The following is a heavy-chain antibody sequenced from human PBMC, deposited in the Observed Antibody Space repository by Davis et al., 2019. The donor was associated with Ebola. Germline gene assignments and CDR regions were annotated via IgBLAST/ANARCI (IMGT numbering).Heavy chain of an antibody. J-gene: IGHJ6*02. Sequence: GGSLRLSCAASGFTFSSYAMHWVRQAPGKGLEYVSAISSNGGSTYYANSVKGRFTISRDNSKNSLYLQMNSLRTEDTALYYCAKDKTNYYYYGMDVWGQGTTVTVSS. V-gene: IGHV3-64*01. CDR1: GFTFSSYA. CDR3: AKDKTNYYYYGMDV. CDR2: ISSNGGST.